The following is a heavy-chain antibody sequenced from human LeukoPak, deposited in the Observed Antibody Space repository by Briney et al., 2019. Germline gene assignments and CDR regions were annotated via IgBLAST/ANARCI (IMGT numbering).Heavy chain of an antibody. V-gene: IGHV3-9*01. D-gene: IGHD4-23*01. J-gene: IGHJ4*02. CDR3: ARVRGGNDY. CDR1: GFTFDDYA. CDR2: ISWNSGSI. Sequence: PGGSLRLSCAASGFTFDDYAMHWVRQAPGKGLEWVSGISWNSGSIGYADSVKGRFTISRDNAKNSLYLQMNSLRAEDTAVYYCARVRGGNDYWGQGTLVTVSS.